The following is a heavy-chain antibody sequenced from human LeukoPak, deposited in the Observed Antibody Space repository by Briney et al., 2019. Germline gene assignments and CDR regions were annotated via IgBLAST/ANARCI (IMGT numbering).Heavy chain of an antibody. D-gene: IGHD3-10*01. V-gene: IGHV3-23*01. J-gene: IGHJ3*02. CDR3: ATQSPDYSIGPSYGSFNI. CDR1: GFTFHNYA. Sequence: GGSLRLSCEASGFTFHNYAMAWVRQAPGKGLEYVSSIGASGDNIYYGGSVKGRFTISGDNSKNTLFLQMNSLRAEDTALYYCATQSPDYSIGPSYGSFNIWGQGTKVTVSS. CDR2: IGASGDNI.